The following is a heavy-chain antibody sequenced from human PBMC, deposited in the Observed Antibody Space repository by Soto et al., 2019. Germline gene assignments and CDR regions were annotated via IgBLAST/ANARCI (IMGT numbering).Heavy chain of an antibody. J-gene: IGHJ4*02. Sequence: QVLLQESGPGLVKPSGTLSLTRAVSGDSVSSSFWWTWVRQPPGKGLEWIGEIYHTETTNYAPSLKSRVTISLDKSMNQFSLRFNSVTPADTAVYYCARYDFGTFDNWGQGIRVTVSS. D-gene: IGHD4-17*01. CDR2: IYHTETT. V-gene: IGHV4-4*02. CDR1: GDSVSSSFW. CDR3: ARYDFGTFDN.